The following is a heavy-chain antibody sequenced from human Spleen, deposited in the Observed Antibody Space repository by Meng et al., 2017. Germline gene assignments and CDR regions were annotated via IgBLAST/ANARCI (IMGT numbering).Heavy chain of an antibody. Sequence: GSLRLSCTVSYYSISSTYYWGWIRQPPGKGLEWIGSIYHSGSTYYNPSLKSRVTISVDTSKNQFSLKLSSVTAADTAVYYCARDSNDANYYYGMDVWGQGTTVTVSS. CDR1: YYSISSTYY. CDR3: ARDSNDANYYYGMDV. J-gene: IGHJ6*02. CDR2: IYHSGST. V-gene: IGHV4-38-2*02.